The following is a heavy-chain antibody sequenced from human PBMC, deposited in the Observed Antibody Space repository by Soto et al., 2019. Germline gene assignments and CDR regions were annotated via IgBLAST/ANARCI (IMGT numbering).Heavy chain of an antibody. J-gene: IGHJ6*02. CDR2: ISAYNGNT. Sequence: ASVKVSCKASGYTFTSYGISWVRQAPGQGLEWMGWISAYNGNTNYAQKLQGRVTMTTAKSTSTAYMELRSLRSYDTAVYYCARDSDIVLMVYAVYYYYGMDVWGQGTTVTVSS. CDR1: GYTFTSYG. D-gene: IGHD2-8*01. V-gene: IGHV1-18*01. CDR3: ARDSDIVLMVYAVYYYYGMDV.